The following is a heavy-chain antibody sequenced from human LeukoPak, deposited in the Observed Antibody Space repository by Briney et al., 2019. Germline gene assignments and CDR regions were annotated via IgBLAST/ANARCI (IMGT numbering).Heavy chain of an antibody. Sequence: GGSLRLSCAAPGFTFSSYSMNWVHQAPGKGLEWVSSISSSSSYIHYADSVKGRFTISRDNAKNSLYLQMNSLRAEDTAVYYCARDLWYSSYVFSQYYYYGMDVWGQGTTVTVSS. CDR2: ISSSSSYI. D-gene: IGHD6-13*01. CDR3: ARDLWYSSYVFSQYYYYGMDV. V-gene: IGHV3-21*01. J-gene: IGHJ6*02. CDR1: GFTFSSYS.